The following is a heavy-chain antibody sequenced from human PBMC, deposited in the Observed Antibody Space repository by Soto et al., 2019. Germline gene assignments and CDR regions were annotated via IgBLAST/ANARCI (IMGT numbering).Heavy chain of an antibody. D-gene: IGHD3-22*01. Sequence: TGGSLRLSCAASGFTFNRYAMSWVRQAPGKGLEWVSTNSGSGGSTYYADSVQGRFTISRDNSKNTLSLEVNSLRAEDTAVYYCAKAISDYYAPSDFWGQGTLVTVSS. CDR2: NSGSGGST. CDR1: GFTFNRYA. CDR3: AKAISDYYAPSDF. V-gene: IGHV3-23*01. J-gene: IGHJ4*02.